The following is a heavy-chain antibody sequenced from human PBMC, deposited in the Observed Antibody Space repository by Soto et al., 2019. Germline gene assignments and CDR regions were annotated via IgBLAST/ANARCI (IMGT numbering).Heavy chain of an antibody. Sequence: PGGSLRLSCAASGFTFSSYAMSWVRQAPGKGLEWVSAISGSGGSTYYADSVKGRFTISRDNSKNTLYLQMNSLRAEDTAVYYCAKDITPLTYYDFWSGYLGGMDVWGQGTTVTVSS. CDR3: AKDITPLTYYDFWSGYLGGMDV. D-gene: IGHD3-3*01. CDR1: GFTFSSYA. V-gene: IGHV3-23*01. CDR2: ISGSGGST. J-gene: IGHJ6*02.